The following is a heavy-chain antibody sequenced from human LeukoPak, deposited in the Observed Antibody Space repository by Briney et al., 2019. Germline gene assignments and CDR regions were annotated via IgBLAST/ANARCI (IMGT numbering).Heavy chain of an antibody. Sequence: SETLSITCAVYGGSFSGYYWSWIRQPPAKLPQWIGEINHSGSTYYNPSLKSRVTISVDTSKNQFSLKLISVTAADTAVYYCARNFQYFDLPDYWGQGTLDTVSS. J-gene: IGHJ4*02. V-gene: IGHV4-34*01. CDR1: GGSFSGYY. CDR2: INHSGST. CDR3: ARNFQYFDLPDY. D-gene: IGHD2/OR15-2a*01.